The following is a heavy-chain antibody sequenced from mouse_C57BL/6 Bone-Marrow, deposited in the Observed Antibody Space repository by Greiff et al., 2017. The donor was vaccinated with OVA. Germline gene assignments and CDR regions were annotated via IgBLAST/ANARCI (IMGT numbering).Heavy chain of an antibody. CDR1: GYTFTDHT. CDR3: ARFYGSSYGWYFDV. V-gene: IGHV1-78*01. Sequence: QVQLQQSDAELVKPGASVKISCKVSGYTFTDHTIHWMKQRPEQGLEWIGYIYPRDGSTKYNEKFKGKATLTVDKSSSTAYRQLSSLTSEDSAVYYCARFYGSSYGWYFDVWGTGTTVTVSS. D-gene: IGHD1-1*01. J-gene: IGHJ1*03. CDR2: IYPRDGST.